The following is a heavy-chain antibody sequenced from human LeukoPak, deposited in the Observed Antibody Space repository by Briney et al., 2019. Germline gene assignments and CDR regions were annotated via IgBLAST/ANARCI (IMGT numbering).Heavy chain of an antibody. CDR2: IRSKANSYAT. J-gene: IGHJ6*03. CDR1: GFTFSGSA. V-gene: IGHV3-73*01. Sequence: GGSLKLSCAASGFTFSGSAMHWVRQASGKGLEWVGRIRSKANSYATAYAASVKGRFTISRDDSKNTAYLQMNSLKTEDTAVYYCTRQQGFSYYYYYMDVWGKGTTVTVSS. CDR3: TRQQGFSYYYYYMDV.